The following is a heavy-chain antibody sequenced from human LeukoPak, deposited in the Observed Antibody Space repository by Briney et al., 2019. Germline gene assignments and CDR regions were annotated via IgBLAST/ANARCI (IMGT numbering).Heavy chain of an antibody. V-gene: IGHV3-21*05. CDR2: ISGSGNYI. Sequence: PGGSLRLSCAASGFIYSNYGMNWVREAPGEGLGWVSYISGSGNYIDYADSVKGRFTISRDNAKNSLYLQMNSLRAEDTAVYYCARGHSSGYYPKYWGQGTLVTVSS. CDR3: ARGHSSGYYPKY. J-gene: IGHJ4*02. D-gene: IGHD3-22*01. CDR1: GFIYSNYG.